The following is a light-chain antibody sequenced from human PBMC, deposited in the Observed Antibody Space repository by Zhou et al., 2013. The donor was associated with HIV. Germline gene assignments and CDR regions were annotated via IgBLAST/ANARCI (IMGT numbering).Light chain of an antibody. Sequence: DIQMTQSPSSLSASVGDRVSITCRASQGISNSLAWYQQKPGKAPKLLVSAASRLQNGVPSRFSGSGSGTDYTLTISSLQPEDFATYYCQQSYSTPWTFGQGTKVEIK. CDR2: AAS. V-gene: IGKV1-NL1*01. CDR1: QGISNS. J-gene: IGKJ1*01. CDR3: QQSYSTPWT.